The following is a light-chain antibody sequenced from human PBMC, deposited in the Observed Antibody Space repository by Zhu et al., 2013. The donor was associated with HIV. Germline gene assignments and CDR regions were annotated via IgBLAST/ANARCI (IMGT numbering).Light chain of an antibody. Sequence: DIVMTQSPNSLAVSLGERATIKCKSSQTILYTSINKNSLSWFQLKPGQPPKLLIYWASFRATGVPDRFSGSGSGTDFTLTISSLQAEDVAVYYCQQYYTTPHTFGQGTKLEIK. V-gene: IGKV4-1*01. J-gene: IGKJ2*01. CDR3: QQYYTTPHT. CDR2: WAS. CDR1: QTILYTSINKNS.